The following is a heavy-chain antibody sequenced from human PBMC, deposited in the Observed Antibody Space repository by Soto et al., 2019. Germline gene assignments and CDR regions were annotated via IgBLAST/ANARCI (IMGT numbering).Heavy chain of an antibody. CDR3: ARAGSGWYRRWFDP. CDR1: GGSISGSY. J-gene: IGHJ5*02. D-gene: IGHD6-19*01. Sequence: PSETLSLTCSVSGGSISGSYWSWIRQSPGKGLEWLGYVYYTGSTNYSPSLRSRVSISVDTSKNEFSLRLSSVTAADTAVYYCARAGSGWYRRWFDPWGQGSMVTVSS. V-gene: IGHV4-59*01. CDR2: VYYTGST.